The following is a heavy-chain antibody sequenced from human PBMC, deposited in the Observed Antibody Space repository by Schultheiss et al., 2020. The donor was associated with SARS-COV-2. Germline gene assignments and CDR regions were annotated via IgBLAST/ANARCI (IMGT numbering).Heavy chain of an antibody. Sequence: GESLKISCAASGFTFSSYEMNWVRQAPGKGLEWVGRIKSKTDGGTTDYAAPVKGRFTISRDDSKNTLYLQMNSLKTEDTAVYYCARAPLYDYVWRWNYWGQGTLVTVSS. CDR1: GFTFSSYE. V-gene: IGHV3-15*01. CDR3: ARAPLYDYVWRWNY. J-gene: IGHJ4*02. CDR2: IKSKTDGGTT. D-gene: IGHD3-16*01.